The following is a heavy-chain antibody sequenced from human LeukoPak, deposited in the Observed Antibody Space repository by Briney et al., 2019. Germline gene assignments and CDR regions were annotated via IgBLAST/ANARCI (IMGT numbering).Heavy chain of an antibody. D-gene: IGHD6-13*01. CDR3: AKLASTWYLYYFDY. CDR1: GFTFSNYA. V-gene: IGHV3-23*01. CDR2: ISGSGAGT. J-gene: IGHJ4*02. Sequence: PGGSLRLSCAASGFTFSNYAMSWVRQAPGKGLEWVSTISGSGAGTYYADSVNGRFTISRDNSKNTLYLQMNSLRAEDTAVYYCAKLASTWYLYYFDYWGQGLLVTVSS.